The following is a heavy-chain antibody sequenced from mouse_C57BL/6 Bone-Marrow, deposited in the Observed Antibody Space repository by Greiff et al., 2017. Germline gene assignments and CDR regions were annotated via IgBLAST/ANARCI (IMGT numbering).Heavy chain of an antibody. V-gene: IGHV1-50*01. J-gene: IGHJ3*01. D-gene: IGHD2-14*01. CDR1: GYTFTSYW. Sequence: QVQLQQPGAELVKPGASVKLSCKASGYTFTSYWMQWVKQRPGQGLEWIGEIDPSESYTNYNIKFKGKATFTLDTSHRTAYMPLSILTSEDSAVYYCARGGKLYDRGLAYWGQGTLVTVSA. CDR3: ARGGKLYDRGLAY. CDR2: IDPSESYT.